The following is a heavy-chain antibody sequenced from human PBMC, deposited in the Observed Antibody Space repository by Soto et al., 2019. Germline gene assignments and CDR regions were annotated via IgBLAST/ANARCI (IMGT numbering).Heavy chain of an antibody. CDR1: VYTFTNYD. J-gene: IGHJ6*02. V-gene: IGHV1-8*01. CDR2: VNPNSGNT. Sequence: ASVKVSCKACVYTFTNYDINWVRRATGQGLEWMGWVNPNSGNTGNAQKFQGRLTMTRNTAISTAYMELSSLTSEDTAIYYCVRGKDYYYGMDVWGQGTTVTVSS. CDR3: VRGKDYYYGMDV.